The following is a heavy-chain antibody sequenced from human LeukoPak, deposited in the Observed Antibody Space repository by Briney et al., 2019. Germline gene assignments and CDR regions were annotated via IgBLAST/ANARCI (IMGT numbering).Heavy chain of an antibody. CDR1: GYTFTAYY. Sequence: SVKLSCETSGYTFTAYYIHWVRHAPGQGLEWMGWINPNSGGTYYAQNFQGRVSMTRATSIRSVYMELSGLKSDDTAVYYCRRGVIIIAPQFDYWGQGTLVAVSS. D-gene: IGHD2-21*01. CDR2: INPNSGGT. V-gene: IGHV1-2*02. CDR3: RRGVIIIAPQFDY. J-gene: IGHJ4*02.